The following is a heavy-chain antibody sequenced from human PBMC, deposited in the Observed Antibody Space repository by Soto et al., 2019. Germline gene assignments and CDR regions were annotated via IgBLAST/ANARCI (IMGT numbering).Heavy chain of an antibody. CDR1: GGSISSYY. D-gene: IGHD6-19*01. Sequence: SETLSLTCTVSGGSISSYYWSWIWQPPGKGLEWIGYIYYSGSTNYNPSLKSRVTITRDMSTSTAYMELSSLRSEDTAVYYCAADYSIAVAGPRGFDIWGQGTMVTVSS. J-gene: IGHJ3*02. CDR3: AADYSIAVAGPRGFDI. CDR2: IYYSGST. V-gene: IGHV4-59*12.